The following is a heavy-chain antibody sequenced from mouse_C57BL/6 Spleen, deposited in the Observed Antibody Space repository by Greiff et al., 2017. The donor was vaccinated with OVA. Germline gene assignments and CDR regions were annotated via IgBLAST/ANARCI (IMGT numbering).Heavy chain of an antibody. CDR3: ASGWEDDY. CDR1: GYTFTSYD. D-gene: IGHD1-1*02. CDR2: IYPRDGST. Sequence: QVQLKESGPELVKPGASVKLSCKASGYTFTSYDINWVKQRPGQGLEWIGWIYPRDGSTKYNEKFKGKATLTVDTSSSTAYMELHSLTSEDSAVYFCASGWEDDYWGQGTTLTVSS. V-gene: IGHV1-85*01. J-gene: IGHJ2*01.